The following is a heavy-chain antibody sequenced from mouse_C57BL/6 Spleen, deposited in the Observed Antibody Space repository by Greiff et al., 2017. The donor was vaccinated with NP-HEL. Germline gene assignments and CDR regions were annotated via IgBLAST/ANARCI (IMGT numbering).Heavy chain of an antibody. CDR1: GFTFSSYT. D-gene: IGHD1-1*01. CDR2: ISGGGGNT. CDR3: ARHKITTVVAYYFDY. V-gene: IGHV5-9*01. J-gene: IGHJ2*01. Sequence: EVKVVESGGGLVKPGGSLKLSCAASGFTFSSYTMSWVRQTPEKRLEWVATISGGGGNTYYPDSVKGRFTISRDNAKNTLYLQMSSLRSEDTALYYCARHKITTVVAYYFDYWGQGTTLTVSS.